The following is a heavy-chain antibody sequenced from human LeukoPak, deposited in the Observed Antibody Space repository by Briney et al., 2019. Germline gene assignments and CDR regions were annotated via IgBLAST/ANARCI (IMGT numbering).Heavy chain of an antibody. Sequence: SETLSLTCTVSGGSISSYYWSWIRQPAGKGLEWIGRIYTSGSTNYNPSLKSRVTMSADTSKNQFSLKLSSVTAADTAVYYCARDHEYYDILTGYYISDYFDYWGQGTLVTVSS. J-gene: IGHJ4*02. CDR2: IYTSGST. D-gene: IGHD3-9*01. CDR1: GGSISSYY. CDR3: ARDHEYYDILTGYYISDYFDY. V-gene: IGHV4-4*07.